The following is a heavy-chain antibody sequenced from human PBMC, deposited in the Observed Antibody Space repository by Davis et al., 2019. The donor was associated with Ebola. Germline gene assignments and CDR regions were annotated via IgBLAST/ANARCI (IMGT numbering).Heavy chain of an antibody. CDR3: ARRSSSWGGVDY. Sequence: SETLSLTCAVYGGSFSGYYWGWIRQPPGKGLEWIGSIYYSGSTYYNPYIKSRVTISVDTSKNQFSLKLSSVTAADTAVYYCARRSSSWGGVDYWGQGTLVTVSS. D-gene: IGHD6-13*01. CDR2: IYYSGST. CDR1: GGSFSGYY. J-gene: IGHJ4*02. V-gene: IGHV4-39*01.